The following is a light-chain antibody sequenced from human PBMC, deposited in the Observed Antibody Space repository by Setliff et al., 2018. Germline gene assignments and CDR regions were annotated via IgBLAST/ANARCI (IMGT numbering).Light chain of an antibody. CDR2: EVS. V-gene: IGLV2-14*01. CDR1: SSDVGDYKY. Sequence: ALTQPASVSGSPGQSITISCTGTSSDVGDYKYVSWYQQLPGKAPKLIIFEVSNRPSGIPNRFSGSKSGNTASLSISGLQAEDEADYYCSSYTSLSTRVFGTGTKSPS. CDR3: SSYTSLSTRV. J-gene: IGLJ1*01.